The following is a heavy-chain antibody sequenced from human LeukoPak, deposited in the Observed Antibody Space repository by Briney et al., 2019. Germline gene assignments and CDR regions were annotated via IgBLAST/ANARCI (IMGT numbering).Heavy chain of an antibody. CDR1: GFTFSSYW. Sequence: PGGSLRLSCAASGFTFSSYWMSWVRQAPEKGLEWVANIKQDGSEKYYVDSVKGRFTISRDNAKNSLYLQMNSLRAEDTAVYYCARDPGAGYFDYWGQGTLVTVSS. J-gene: IGHJ4*02. CDR3: ARDPGAGYFDY. D-gene: IGHD1-26*01. CDR2: IKQDGSEK. V-gene: IGHV3-7*01.